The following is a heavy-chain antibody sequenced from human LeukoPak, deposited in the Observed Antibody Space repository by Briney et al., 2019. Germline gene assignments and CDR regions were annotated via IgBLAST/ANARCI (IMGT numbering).Heavy chain of an antibody. CDR3: AKVLIWTYGSGNYYKGAFDI. CDR1: GFTFNSYA. V-gene: IGHV3-23*01. Sequence: GGSLRLSCAASGFTFNSYAMTWVRQAPGKGLEWVSLISDSGGRIYYADSVKGRFTISRDNSKNTLHLQMNSLRAEDTAVYYCAKVLIWTYGSGNYYKGAFDIWGQGTMVTVFS. CDR2: ISDSGGRI. J-gene: IGHJ3*02. D-gene: IGHD3-10*01.